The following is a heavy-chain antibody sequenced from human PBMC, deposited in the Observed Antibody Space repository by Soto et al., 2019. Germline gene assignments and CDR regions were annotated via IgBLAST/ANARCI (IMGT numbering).Heavy chain of an antibody. V-gene: IGHV1-18*01. CDR1: GYTFTSYG. D-gene: IGHD2-21*02. CDR2: ISAYNGNT. Sequence: ASVKVSCKASGYTFTSYGISWVRQAPGQGLEWMGWISAYNGNTNYAQKLQGRVTMTTDTSTSTAYMELRSLRSDDTAVYYCARDRAPFHPRAGDNFDYWGQGTLVTVSS. J-gene: IGHJ4*02. CDR3: ARDRAPFHPRAGDNFDY.